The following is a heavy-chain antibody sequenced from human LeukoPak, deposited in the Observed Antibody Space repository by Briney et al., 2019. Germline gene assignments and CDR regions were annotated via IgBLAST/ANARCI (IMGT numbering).Heavy chain of an antibody. CDR3: ARDITMVRGVIGAYYYYGMDV. Sequence: GRALRLSCAASGFTFSSYAMHWVRQAPGKGLEWVAVISYDGSNKYYADSVKGRFTISRDNSKNTLYLQMNSPRAEDTAVYYCARDITMVRGVIGAYYYYGMDVWGKGTTVTVSS. V-gene: IGHV3-30*04. J-gene: IGHJ6*04. D-gene: IGHD3-10*01. CDR1: GFTFSSYA. CDR2: ISYDGSNK.